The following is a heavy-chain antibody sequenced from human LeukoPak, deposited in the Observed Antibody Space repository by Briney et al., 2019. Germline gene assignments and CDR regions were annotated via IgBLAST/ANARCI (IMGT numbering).Heavy chain of an antibody. CDR2: ISGSGGST. CDR1: GFTFSSYS. CDR3: AKKGPYSSGWYGDY. J-gene: IGHJ4*02. D-gene: IGHD6-19*01. V-gene: IGHV3-23*01. Sequence: GGSLRLSCAASGFTFSSYSMNWVRQAPGKGLEWVSAISGSGGSTYYADSVKGRFTISRDNSKNTLYLQMNSLRAEDTAVYYCAKKGPYSSGWYGDYWGQGTLVTVSS.